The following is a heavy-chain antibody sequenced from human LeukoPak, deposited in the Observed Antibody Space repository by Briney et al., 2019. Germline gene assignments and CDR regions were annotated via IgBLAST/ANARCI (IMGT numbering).Heavy chain of an antibody. D-gene: IGHD3-10*01. J-gene: IGHJ5*02. CDR2: ISGSGGST. V-gene: IGHV3-23*01. CDR1: GFTFSSYA. Sequence: GGSLRLSCAASGFTFSSYAMSWVRQAPGKGLEWVSAISGSGGSTYYADSVKGRFTISRDNSKNTLYLQMNSLRAEDTAVYYCAKGPLLWFGELSSNWFDPWGQGTLVTVSS. CDR3: AKGPLLWFGELSSNWFDP.